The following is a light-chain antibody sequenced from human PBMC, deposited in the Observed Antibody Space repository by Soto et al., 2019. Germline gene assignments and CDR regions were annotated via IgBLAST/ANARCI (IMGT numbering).Light chain of an antibody. CDR3: QQYKNWPPEYT. CDR1: QSVNSR. Sequence: EIVMTQSPATLSVSPGERVTLFCRASQSVNSRLAWYQQKPAQDPRLLIYDASTRATGIPARFSGSGSRTEFTLTIRSRQSEDFAVYYRQQYKNWPPEYTFDQGTKLDIK. J-gene: IGKJ2*01. V-gene: IGKV3-15*01. CDR2: DAS.